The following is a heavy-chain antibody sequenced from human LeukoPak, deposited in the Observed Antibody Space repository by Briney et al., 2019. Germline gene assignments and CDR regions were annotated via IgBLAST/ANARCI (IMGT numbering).Heavy chain of an antibody. V-gene: IGHV3-7*01. D-gene: IGHD6-13*01. Sequence: GGSLRLSCAASGFTFSNAWMSWVRQAPGKGLEWVANIKQDGSEKYYVDSVKGRFTISRDNAKNSLYLQMNSLRAEDTAVYYCARGSSVFDYWGQGTLVTVSS. CDR3: ARGSSVFDY. CDR2: IKQDGSEK. J-gene: IGHJ4*02. CDR1: GFTFSNAW.